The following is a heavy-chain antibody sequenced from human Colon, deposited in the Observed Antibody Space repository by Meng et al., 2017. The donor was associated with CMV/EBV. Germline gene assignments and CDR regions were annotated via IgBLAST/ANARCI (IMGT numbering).Heavy chain of an antibody. J-gene: IGHJ6*02. CDR1: GFTFSSYA. CDR3: AIDGQVQLLHGYGMDV. D-gene: IGHD2-2*01. CDR2: ISYDGSNK. Sequence: GESLKISCAASGFTFSSYAMHWVRQAPGKGLEWVAVISYDGSNKYYADSVKGRFTISRDNSKNTLYLQMNSLRAEDTAVYYCAIDGQVQLLHGYGMDVWGQGTTVTVSS. V-gene: IGHV3-30-3*01.